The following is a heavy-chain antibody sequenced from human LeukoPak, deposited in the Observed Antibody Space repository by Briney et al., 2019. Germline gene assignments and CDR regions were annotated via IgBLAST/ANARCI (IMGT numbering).Heavy chain of an antibody. CDR1: GGSISSSSYY. CDR3: ARSTGSTMFIDY. Sequence: SETLSLTCTVSGGSISSSSYYWGWIRQPPGKGLEWIGSIYYSGSTYYNPPLKSRVTISVDTSKNQFSLKLSSVTAADTAVYYCARSTGSTMFIDYWGQGTLVTVSS. J-gene: IGHJ4*02. CDR2: IYYSGST. V-gene: IGHV4-39*07. D-gene: IGHD3-10*02.